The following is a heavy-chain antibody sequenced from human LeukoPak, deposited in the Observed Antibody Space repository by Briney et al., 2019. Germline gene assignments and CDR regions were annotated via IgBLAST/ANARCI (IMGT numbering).Heavy chain of an antibody. CDR1: GGSISSYY. V-gene: IGHV4-59*01. D-gene: IGHD6-13*01. Sequence: SETLSLTCAVYGGSISSYYWSWIRQPPGKGLEWIGYIYYTGSTNYNPSLKSRVTISVDTSKNQFSLKLSSVTAADTAVYYCARVDSSNWYDSRGYFDYWGQGTLVTVSS. CDR2: IYYTGST. CDR3: ARVDSSNWYDSRGYFDY. J-gene: IGHJ4*02.